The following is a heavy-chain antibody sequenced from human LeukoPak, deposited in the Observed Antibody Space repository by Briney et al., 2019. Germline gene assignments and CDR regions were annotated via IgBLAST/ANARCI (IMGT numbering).Heavy chain of an antibody. D-gene: IGHD6-13*01. Sequence: ASVKVSCKASGYTFTIYDINWVRQATGQGLEWMGWMNPNSGNTGYAQKFQGRVTITRNTSISTAYMELSSLRSEDTAVYYCARRASSYSSSWSFYYYYYMDVWGKGTTVTVSS. CDR1: GYTFTIYD. CDR2: MNPNSGNT. CDR3: ARRASSYSSSWSFYYYYYMDV. J-gene: IGHJ6*03. V-gene: IGHV1-8*03.